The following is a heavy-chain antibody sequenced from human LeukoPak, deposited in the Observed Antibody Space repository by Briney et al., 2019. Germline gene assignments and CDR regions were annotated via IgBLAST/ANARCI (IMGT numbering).Heavy chain of an antibody. Sequence: GESLKISCKGSGYRFNNYWIGWVRQRPGKGLEWMAIIYPANSDTTYSPSLQGQVTISVDKSIGTAYLQWSSLKASDTAMYYCARWSGYGDSSDYWGQGTLVTVSS. J-gene: IGHJ4*02. CDR2: IYPANSDT. CDR3: ARWSGYGDSSDY. CDR1: GYRFNNYW. V-gene: IGHV5-51*01. D-gene: IGHD2-21*01.